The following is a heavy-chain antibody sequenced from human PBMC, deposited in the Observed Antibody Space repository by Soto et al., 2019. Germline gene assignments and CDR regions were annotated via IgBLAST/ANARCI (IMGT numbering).Heavy chain of an antibody. Sequence: GGSLRLSCAASGFTFSSYGMHWVRQAPGKGLEWVAVIWYDGSNKYYADSVKGRFTISRDNSKNTLYLQMNSLRAEDTAVYYCARDDPDDWGIFGVATRRGYYYGMDVWGQGTTVTVSS. CDR1: GFTFSSYG. V-gene: IGHV3-33*01. D-gene: IGHD3-3*01. CDR2: IWYDGSNK. CDR3: ARDDPDDWGIFGVATRRGYYYGMDV. J-gene: IGHJ6*02.